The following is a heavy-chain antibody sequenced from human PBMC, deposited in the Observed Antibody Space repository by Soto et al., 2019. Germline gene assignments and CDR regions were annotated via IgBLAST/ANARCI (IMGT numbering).Heavy chain of an antibody. CDR3: ARPYDISGRFYAFDI. CDR2: ISASGTTT. D-gene: IGHD3-22*01. Sequence: EVQLLESGGGLVQPGGSLRRSCAASGFTFSSYAVSWVRQAPGKGLEWVSAISASGTTTYYADSVKGRFTFSRTNSQNTHYLQLNSLRAEDTALYFCARPYDISGRFYAFDIWGQGTMATVSS. CDR1: GFTFSSYA. V-gene: IGHV3-23*01. J-gene: IGHJ3*02.